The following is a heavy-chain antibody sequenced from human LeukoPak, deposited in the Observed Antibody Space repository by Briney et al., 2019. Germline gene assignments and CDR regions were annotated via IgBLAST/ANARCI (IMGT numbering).Heavy chain of an antibody. V-gene: IGHV3-23*01. Sequence: GSLRLSCAASGFTFSSYAMSWVRQAPGKGLEWVSAISGSGGSTYYADSVKGRFTISRDNSKNTLYLQMNSLRAEDTAVYYCAKDPGYCSGGSCYPYFDYWGQGTLVTVSS. CDR1: GFTFSSYA. CDR2: ISGSGGST. D-gene: IGHD2-15*01. J-gene: IGHJ4*02. CDR3: AKDPGYCSGGSCYPYFDY.